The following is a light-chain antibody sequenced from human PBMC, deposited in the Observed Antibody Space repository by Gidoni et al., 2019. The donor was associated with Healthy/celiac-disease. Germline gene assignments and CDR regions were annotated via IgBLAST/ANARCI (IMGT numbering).Light chain of an antibody. Sequence: QSVSSSYLAWYQQKPGQAPRLLIYGASSRATGIPDRFSGSGSGTDFTLTISRLEPEDFAVYYCQQYGSSPWTFGQXTKVEIK. V-gene: IGKV3-20*01. CDR2: GAS. CDR3: QQYGSSPWT. J-gene: IGKJ1*01. CDR1: QSVSSSY.